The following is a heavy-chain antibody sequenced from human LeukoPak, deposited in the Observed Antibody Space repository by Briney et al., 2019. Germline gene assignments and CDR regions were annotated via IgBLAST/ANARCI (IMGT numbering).Heavy chain of an antibody. Sequence: ASVKVSCKASGYTFTSYGISWVRQAPGQGLEWMGWISAYNGNTNYAQKLQGRVTMTTDTSTSTAYMELRSLRSDDTAVYYCATVAYYGSGSSCFDPWGQRTLVTVS. D-gene: IGHD3-10*01. V-gene: IGHV1-18*04. J-gene: IGHJ5*02. CDR3: ATVAYYGSGSSCFDP. CDR1: GYTFTSYG. CDR2: ISAYNGNT.